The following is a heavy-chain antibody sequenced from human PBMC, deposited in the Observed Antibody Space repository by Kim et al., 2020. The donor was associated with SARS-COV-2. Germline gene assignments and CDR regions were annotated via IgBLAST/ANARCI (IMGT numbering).Heavy chain of an antibody. D-gene: IGHD3-3*01. Sequence: SQTLSLTCAISGDSVSSTSAAWNWIRQSPSRGLEWLGRTYYRSKWYNDYAVSVKSRIIINPDTSKNQFSLQLNSVTPDDTAVYFCARGLGYFDFWSGYYRDAFDVWGQGTIVTVSS. CDR1: GDSVSSTSAA. CDR2: TYYRSKWYN. J-gene: IGHJ3*01. V-gene: IGHV6-1*01. CDR3: ARGLGYFDFWSGYYRDAFDV.